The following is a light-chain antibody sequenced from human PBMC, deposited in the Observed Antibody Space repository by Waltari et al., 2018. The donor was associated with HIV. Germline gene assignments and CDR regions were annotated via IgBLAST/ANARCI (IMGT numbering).Light chain of an antibody. CDR1: SLRKCY. CDR3: ACWDRSGDYIV. V-gene: IGLV3-19*01. CDR2: GKN. Sequence: SSELTQDPAVSVALGQTVKIACLGDSLRKCYAGWYRLRPGPAPQLPVYGKNSRPSGIPDRFSASSSGNRAFLTITGARAEDEADYFCACWDRSGDYIVFGGGTSLTGL. J-gene: IGLJ2*01.